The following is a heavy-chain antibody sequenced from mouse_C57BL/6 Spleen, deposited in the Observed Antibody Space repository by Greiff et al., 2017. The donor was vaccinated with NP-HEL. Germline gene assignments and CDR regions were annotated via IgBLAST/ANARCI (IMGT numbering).Heavy chain of an antibody. CDR2: ISSGSSTI. D-gene: IGHD1-1*01. CDR1: GFTFSDYG. V-gene: IGHV5-17*01. J-gene: IGHJ3*01. Sequence: EVMLVESGGGLVKPGGSLKLSCAASGFTFSDYGMHWVRQAPEKGLEWVAYISSGSSTIYYADTVKGRFTISRDNAKNTLFLQMTRLRSEDTAMYYCARDYGSPGWFAYWGQGTLVTVSA. CDR3: ARDYGSPGWFAY.